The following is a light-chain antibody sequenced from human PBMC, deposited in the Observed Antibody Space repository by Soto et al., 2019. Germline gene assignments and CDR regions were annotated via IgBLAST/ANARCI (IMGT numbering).Light chain of an antibody. CDR1: DTDVGGFNY. V-gene: IGLV2-14*03. CDR2: DVS. Sequence: QSALTQPASVSGAPGQSITISCTGTDTDVGGFNYVSWYPQFAGKAPKLIIYDVSSRPSGISNRFSGSKSDNTASLTISGLQAEDEADYFCSSYTAYRTYVFGTGTKGTVL. CDR3: SSYTAYRTYV. J-gene: IGLJ1*01.